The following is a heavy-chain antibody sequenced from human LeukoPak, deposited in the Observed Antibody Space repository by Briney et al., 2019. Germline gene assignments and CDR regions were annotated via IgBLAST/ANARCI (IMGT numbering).Heavy chain of an antibody. J-gene: IGHJ5*02. CDR3: ARGRMTTVVTRSATRGWFDP. CDR2: INHSGST. D-gene: IGHD4-23*01. Sequence: SETLSLTCTVSGGSISSGGYYWSWIRQPPGKGLEWIGEINHSGSTNYNPSLKSRVTISVDTSKNQFSLKLSSVTAADTAVYYCARGRMTTVVTRSATRGWFDPWGQGTLVTVSS. V-gene: IGHV4-39*07. CDR1: GGSISSGGYY.